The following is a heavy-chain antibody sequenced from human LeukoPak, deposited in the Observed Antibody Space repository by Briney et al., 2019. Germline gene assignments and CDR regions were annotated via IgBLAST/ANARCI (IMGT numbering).Heavy chain of an antibody. V-gene: IGHV4-34*01. CDR1: GGSFSGYY. J-gene: IGHJ4*02. CDR2: INHSGST. Sequence: SSETLSLTCAVYGGSFSGYYWSWIRQPPGKGLEWVGEINHSGSTNYNPSLQYRVTISVGTSKNQFSLKLSPVTAADTAVYYCARDRTGYNNYFDYWGQGTLVTVSS. D-gene: IGHD3-9*01. CDR3: ARDRTGYNNYFDY.